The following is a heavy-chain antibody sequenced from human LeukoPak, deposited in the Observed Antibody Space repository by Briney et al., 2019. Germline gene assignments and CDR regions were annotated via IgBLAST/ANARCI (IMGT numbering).Heavy chain of an antibody. J-gene: IGHJ4*01. V-gene: IGHV4-59*08. Sequence: SETLSLTCAVYGGSFSGYYWSWIRQPPGKGLEWIGYIYYGASDNYNPSLKSRVTISLDRPKNRFSLKLTSVTAADTAVYHCARRGTDNYFDSWGHGTLVTVSS. CDR2: IYYGASD. CDR3: ARRGTDNYFDS. CDR1: GGSFSGYY.